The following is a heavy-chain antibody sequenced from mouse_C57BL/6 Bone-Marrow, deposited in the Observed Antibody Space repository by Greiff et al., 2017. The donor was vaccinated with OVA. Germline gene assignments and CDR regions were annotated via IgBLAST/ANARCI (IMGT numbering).Heavy chain of an antibody. D-gene: IGHD2-2*01. Sequence: VQLQESGPGLVKPSQSLFLTCSITGFPITSGYYWIWIRQSPGKPLEWMGYITHSGETFYNPSLQSPISITRETSKNQFFLQLNSVTTEDTAMYYCAGDIGYYGYFDVWGTGTTVTVSS. CDR3: AGDIGYYGYFDV. CDR2: ITHSGET. J-gene: IGHJ1*03. V-gene: IGHV12-3*01. CDR1: GFPITSGYY.